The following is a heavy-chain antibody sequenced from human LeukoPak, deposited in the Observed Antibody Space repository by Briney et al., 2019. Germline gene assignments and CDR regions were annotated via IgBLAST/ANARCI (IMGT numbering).Heavy chain of an antibody. V-gene: IGHV3-48*04. J-gene: IGHJ4*02. CDR3: APGYCSSTSCLHYFDY. CDR1: GFTFTTYS. Sequence: PGGSLRLSCAASGFTFTTYSMNWVRQAPGKGLEWVSYISVSSKTIYYADSVKGRFTISRDNAKNSLYLQMNSLRAEDTAIYYCAPGYCSSTSCLHYFDYWGQGTLVTVS. CDR2: ISVSSKTI. D-gene: IGHD2-2*01.